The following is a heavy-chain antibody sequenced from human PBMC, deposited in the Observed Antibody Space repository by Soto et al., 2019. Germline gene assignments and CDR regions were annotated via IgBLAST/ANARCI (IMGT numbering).Heavy chain of an antibody. D-gene: IGHD6-13*01. CDR1: DVSFSGYY. V-gene: IGHV4-34*01. CDR3: ASGIRGVGAAGAVAWFDP. Sequence: TLSLTCAVSDVSFSGYYWSWIRQPPGKGLEWIGEINHVGNTNYNPSLKSRVTISVDPSKKQFSLNLSSVTAADTAVYYCASGIRGVGAAGAVAWFDPWGQGTLVTVS. J-gene: IGHJ5*02. CDR2: INHVGNT.